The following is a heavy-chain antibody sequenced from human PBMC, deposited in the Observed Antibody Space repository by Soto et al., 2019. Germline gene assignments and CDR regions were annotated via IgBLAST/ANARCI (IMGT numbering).Heavy chain of an antibody. CDR1: GFTFSSYG. Sequence: QVQLVESGGGVIQPWRSLRLSCATSGFTFSSYGMHWVRQAPGKRLEWVAVISYDGSNKYYADSVNGRFTISRDNSKNTLYLQMTSLRAEDTAVYYCVKDGSSGWPYYYGLDVWGQGTTVTVSS. V-gene: IGHV3-30*18. D-gene: IGHD6-19*01. J-gene: IGHJ6*02. CDR3: VKDGSSGWPYYYGLDV. CDR2: ISYDGSNK.